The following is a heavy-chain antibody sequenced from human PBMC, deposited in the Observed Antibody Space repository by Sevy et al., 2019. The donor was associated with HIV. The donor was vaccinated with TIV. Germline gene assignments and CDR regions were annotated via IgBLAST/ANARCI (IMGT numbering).Heavy chain of an antibody. CDR2: INPNSGGT. Sequence: ASVKVSCKASGYTFTGYYMHWVRQAPGQGLEWMGWINPNSGGTNYAQKFQGRVTMTRDTSISTAYMELSRLRSDDAAVYYCARGLGDSNSSERDYWGQGTLVTVSS. V-gene: IGHV1-2*02. D-gene: IGHD6-6*01. J-gene: IGHJ4*02. CDR1: GYTFTGYY. CDR3: ARGLGDSNSSERDY.